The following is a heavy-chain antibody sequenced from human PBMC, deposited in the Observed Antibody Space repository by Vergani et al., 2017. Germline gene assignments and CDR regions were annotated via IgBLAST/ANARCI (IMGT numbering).Heavy chain of an antibody. J-gene: IGHJ4*02. CDR1: GLNFNDAW. CDR2: VISKKNGGRA. CDR3: STYNVGASFS. Sequence: VQVVESGGGLLKPGDHVRLSCAVSGLNFNDAWMTWVRQAPGKGLEWLGRVISKKNGGRADYSPHVKGTITISRDESQSTIYLDMNSLRIEDTAIYYCSTYNVGASFSWGPGTRVTVSS. D-gene: IGHD5-24*01. V-gene: IGHV3-15*01.